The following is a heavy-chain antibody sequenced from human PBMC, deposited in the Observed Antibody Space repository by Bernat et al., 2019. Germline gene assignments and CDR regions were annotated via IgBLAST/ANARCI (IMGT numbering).Heavy chain of an antibody. J-gene: IGHJ4*02. CDR3: TTDLIAVADTVHQYYFDY. CDR1: GFTFSNAW. D-gene: IGHD6-19*01. V-gene: IGHV3-15*07. Sequence: EVQLVESGGGLVKPGGSLRLSCAASGFTFSNAWMNWVRQAPGKGLEWVGRIKSKNDGGTTDDAAPVKCRLTIARDDSKNTLYLKMNSLKTEDTAVYYCTTDLIAVADTVHQYYFDYWGQGTLVTVSS. CDR2: IKSKNDGGTT.